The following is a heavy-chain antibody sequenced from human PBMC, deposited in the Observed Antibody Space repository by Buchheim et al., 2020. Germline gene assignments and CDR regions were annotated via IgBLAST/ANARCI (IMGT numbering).Heavy chain of an antibody. Sequence: QLQLQESGPGLVKPSETPSLTCTVSGGSISSSSYYWGWLRQPPGKGLEWIGSNYYSGSTYYNQSLKSRVTISVDTSKNQFSLKLSSVTAADTAVYYCARLFGSSWYSDYWGQGTL. CDR1: GGSISSSSYY. V-gene: IGHV4-39*01. D-gene: IGHD6-13*01. CDR3: ARLFGSSWYSDY. J-gene: IGHJ4*02. CDR2: NYYSGST.